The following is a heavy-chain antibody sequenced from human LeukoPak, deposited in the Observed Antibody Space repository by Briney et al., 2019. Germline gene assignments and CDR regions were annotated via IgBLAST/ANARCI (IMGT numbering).Heavy chain of an antibody. J-gene: IGHJ4*02. CDR2: IKQDGSDT. CDR3: ARAARPTSDTSGSYWYYFDC. Sequence: PGGSLRLSCAASGFAFSRYWMAWVRQAPGKGLEWVANIKQDGSDTYYVGSVKGRFTISRDNAENSLYLQMDRLRVEDTAVYYCARAARPTSDTSGSYWYYFDCWGQGILVTVSS. V-gene: IGHV3-7*01. D-gene: IGHD3-22*01. CDR1: GFAFSRYW.